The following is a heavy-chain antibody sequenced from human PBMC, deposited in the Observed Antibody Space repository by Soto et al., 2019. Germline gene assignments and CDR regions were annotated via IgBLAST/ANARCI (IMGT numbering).Heavy chain of an antibody. CDR1: GFFISSGNY. V-gene: IGHV4-38-2*01. CDR2: IFHGGNT. CDR3: ASARWYDAFDV. D-gene: IGHD2-15*01. J-gene: IGHJ3*01. Sequence: SETLSLTCAVSGFFISSGNYWGWIRKPPGKGLEWIGSIFHGGNTYYNPSLKSRVTISVDMSKNQFSLKLNSVTAADTAVYYCASARWYDAFDVWGQGTVLTVSS.